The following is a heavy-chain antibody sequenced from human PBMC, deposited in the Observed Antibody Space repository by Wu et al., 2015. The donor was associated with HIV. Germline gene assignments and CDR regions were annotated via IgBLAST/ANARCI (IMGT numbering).Heavy chain of an antibody. CDR3: ARVGSSVVITSWGMDV. J-gene: IGHJ6*02. V-gene: IGHV1-8*01. Sequence: QVQLVQSGAEVKKPGASVKVSCKASGYTFTSYDINWVRQATGQGLEWMGWMNPNSGNTGYAQKFQGRVTMTRNTSISTAYMELSSLRSEDTAVYYCARVGSSVVITSWGMDVVGPRGPRSPSP. D-gene: IGHD3-22*01. CDR1: GYTFTSYD. CDR2: MNPNSGNT.